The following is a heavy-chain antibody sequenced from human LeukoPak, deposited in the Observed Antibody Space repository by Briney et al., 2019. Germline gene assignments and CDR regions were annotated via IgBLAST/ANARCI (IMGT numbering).Heavy chain of an antibody. CDR1: GGSISSYY. CDR2: IYYSGST. Sequence: SETLSLTCTVSGGSISSYYWSWIRQPPGKGLEWIGYIYYSGSTNYNPSLKSRVTISVDTSKNQFSLKLSSVTAADTAVYYCARDRSGSRSSRTNWFDPWGQGTLVTVSS. CDR3: ARDRSGSRSSRTNWFDP. V-gene: IGHV4-59*01. J-gene: IGHJ5*02. D-gene: IGHD6-6*01.